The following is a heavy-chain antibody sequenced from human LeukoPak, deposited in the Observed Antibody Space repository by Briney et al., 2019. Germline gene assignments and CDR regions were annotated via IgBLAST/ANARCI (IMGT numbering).Heavy chain of an antibody. D-gene: IGHD3-3*01. CDR1: GFSFQSVE. Sequence: PGGSLRLSCAASGFSFQSVEMNWVRQAPGKGLEWVANIKQDGSEKYYVDSVKGRFTISRDNAKNSLYLQMNSLRAEDTAVYYCARDDTYYDFWSGGYYFDYWGQGTLVTVSS. J-gene: IGHJ4*02. V-gene: IGHV3-7*05. CDR2: IKQDGSEK. CDR3: ARDDTYYDFWSGGYYFDY.